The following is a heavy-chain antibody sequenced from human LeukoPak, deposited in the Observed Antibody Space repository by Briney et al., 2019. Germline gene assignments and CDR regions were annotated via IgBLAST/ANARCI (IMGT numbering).Heavy chain of an antibody. D-gene: IGHD6-13*01. CDR1: GFTFSSYG. J-gene: IGHJ6*03. CDR2: ISGSGGST. CDR3: ARSYSSSWYLDNYYYYMDV. Sequence: GGSLRLSCAASGFTFSSYGMSWVRQAPGKGLEWVSAISGSGGSTYYADSVKGRFTISRDNSKNTLYLQMNSLRAEDTAVYYCARSYSSSWYLDNYYYYMDVWGKGTTVTISS. V-gene: IGHV3-23*01.